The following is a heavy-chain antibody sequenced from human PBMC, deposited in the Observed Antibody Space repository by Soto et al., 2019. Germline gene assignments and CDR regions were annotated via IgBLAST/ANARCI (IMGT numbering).Heavy chain of an antibody. CDR1: GFTFGSYW. D-gene: IGHD4-17*01. CDR3: TRPDYGDYWDAFDI. CDR2: IKQDGSEK. V-gene: IGHV3-7*01. Sequence: GGSLRLSCAASGFTFGSYWMSWVRQAPGKGLEWVANIKQDGSEKYYVDSVKGRFTISRDNAKNSLYLQMNSLRAEDTAVYYCTRPDYGDYWDAFDIWGQGTMVTVSS. J-gene: IGHJ3*02.